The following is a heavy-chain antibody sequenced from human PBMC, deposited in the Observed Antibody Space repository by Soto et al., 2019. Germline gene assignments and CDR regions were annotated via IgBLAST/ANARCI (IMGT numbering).Heavy chain of an antibody. CDR3: AHVYWVAAGIRYYFDS. Sequence: QITLKESGPTLVKPTQTLTLTCTFSGFSLTTDAVGVGWIRQPPGKALEWLALIYWDDDKRYSPALKSRLTITNDASGNQLVLTLTNMDPADTATYYCAHVYWVAAGIRYYFDSWGQGTLVTVSS. V-gene: IGHV2-5*02. J-gene: IGHJ4*02. CDR2: IYWDDDK. CDR1: GFSLTTDAVG. D-gene: IGHD1-1*01.